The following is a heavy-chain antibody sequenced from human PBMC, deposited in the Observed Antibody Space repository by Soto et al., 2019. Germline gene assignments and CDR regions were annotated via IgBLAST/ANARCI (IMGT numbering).Heavy chain of an antibody. D-gene: IGHD3-10*01. CDR1: GYTFTSYV. Sequence: ASVKVSCKASGYTFTSYVINLVRQATGQGLEWMGWMNPNSGNTGYAQKFQGRVTMTRNTSISTAYMELSSLRSEDTAVYYCARPLYGSGRSKYYMDVWGKGTTVTVSS. V-gene: IGHV1-8*01. CDR2: MNPNSGNT. J-gene: IGHJ6*03. CDR3: ARPLYGSGRSKYYMDV.